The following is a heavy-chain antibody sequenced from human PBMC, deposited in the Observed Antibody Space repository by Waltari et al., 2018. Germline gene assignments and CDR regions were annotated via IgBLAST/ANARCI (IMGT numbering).Heavy chain of an antibody. CDR1: GYTFSDYG. V-gene: IGHV1-18*01. Sequence: QVQLVQSGAEVKKPGASVKVSCKASGYTFSDYGISWVRQAPGQGLEWMGWVGGNNGHTTHAPDFHARPIMTEDTSATTVYMELTYLTSDDTAVYYCARERHRLMEEGYLMALDPWGQGTLVTVSS. CDR3: ARERHRLMEEGYLMALDP. D-gene: IGHD3-3*01. CDR2: VGGNNGHT. J-gene: IGHJ5*02.